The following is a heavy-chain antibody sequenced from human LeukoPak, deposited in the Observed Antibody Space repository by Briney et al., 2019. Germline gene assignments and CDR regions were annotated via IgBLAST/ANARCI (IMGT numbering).Heavy chain of an antibody. V-gene: IGHV1-8*03. CDR1: GYTFTSYD. J-gene: IGHJ3*02. D-gene: IGHD6-6*01. CDR3: ARTVRAARRRDAFDI. CDR2: MNPNSGNT. Sequence: ASVKVSCKASGYTFTSYDINWVRQATGQGLEWMGWMNPNSGNTGYAQKFQGRVTITRNTSISTAYMELSSLRSEDTAVYYCARTVRAARRRDAFDIWGQGTMVTVSS.